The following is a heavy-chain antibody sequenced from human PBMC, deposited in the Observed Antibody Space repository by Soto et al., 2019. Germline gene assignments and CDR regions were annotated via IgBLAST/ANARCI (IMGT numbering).Heavy chain of an antibody. CDR1: GYTFSNYD. J-gene: IGHJ5*02. V-gene: IGHV1-8*01. CDR2: MNPNSGDT. Sequence: GASVKVSSKASGYTFSNYDIDWVRQSTGQGLEWMGWMNPNSGDTGYAQKFQGRVTMTRNTSIDTSYMELSSLRAEDTAVYYCARLPRGIGNWFDTRGQGSPVTV. CDR3: ARLPRGIGNWFDT. D-gene: IGHD3-10*01.